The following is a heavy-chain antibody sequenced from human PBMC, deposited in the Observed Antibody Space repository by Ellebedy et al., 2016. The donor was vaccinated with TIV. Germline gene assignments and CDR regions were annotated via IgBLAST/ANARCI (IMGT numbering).Heavy chain of an antibody. J-gene: IGHJ6*02. Sequence: MPSETLSLTCTVSGGSTSSYYWSWIRQPAGKGLEWLGRIYTSGSTYYNPSLKSRVTMSVDTSKNQFSLKLSSVTAADTAVYYCARDPGFIAAAGGTGDDYYYGMDVWGQGTTVTVSS. D-gene: IGHD6-13*01. CDR2: IYTSGST. CDR1: GGSTSSYY. V-gene: IGHV4-4*07. CDR3: ARDPGFIAAAGGTGDDYYYGMDV.